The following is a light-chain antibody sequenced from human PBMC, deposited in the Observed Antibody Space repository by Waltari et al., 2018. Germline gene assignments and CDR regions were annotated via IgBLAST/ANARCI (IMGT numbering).Light chain of an antibody. CDR2: GPP. Sequence: STRASEGVGRNLAWYRRKPGQPPRRLIYGPPTQAHGNPARVSGSGSATEFTLTSSSLQSEDFAVYYCQQYNNWPPLTFGGGTKVEIK. CDR1: EGVGRN. J-gene: IGKJ4*01. V-gene: IGKV3-15*01. CDR3: QQYNNWPPLT.